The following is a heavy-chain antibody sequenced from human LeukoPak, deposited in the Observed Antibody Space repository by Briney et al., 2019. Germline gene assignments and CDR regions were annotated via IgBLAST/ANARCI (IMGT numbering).Heavy chain of an antibody. Sequence: SETLSLTCTVSGGSISSGDYYWSWIRQPPGKGLEWFGYIYYSGSTYYNPSLKSRVTISVDTSKNQFSLKLSSVTAADTTVYYCAKSVVPAAGGSYDAFDIWGQGTMVTVSS. D-gene: IGHD2-2*01. CDR2: IYYSGST. V-gene: IGHV4-30-4*08. J-gene: IGHJ3*02. CDR1: GGSISSGDYY. CDR3: AKSVVPAAGGSYDAFDI.